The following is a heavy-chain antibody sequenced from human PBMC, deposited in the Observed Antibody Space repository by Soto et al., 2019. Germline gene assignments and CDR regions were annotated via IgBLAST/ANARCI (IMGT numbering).Heavy chain of an antibody. CDR3: ARHVPAAGYYYGMDV. V-gene: IGHV1-69*12. D-gene: IGHD2-2*01. CDR1: GGTFSSYA. J-gene: IGHJ6*02. CDR2: IIPIFGTA. Sequence: QVQLVQSGAEVKKPGSSVKVSCKASGGTFSSYAISWVRQAPGHGLEWMGGIIPIFGTANYAQKFQGRVTITAVESTSTAYMELSSLRSDDTAVYYCARHVPAAGYYYGMDVWGQGTTVTVSS.